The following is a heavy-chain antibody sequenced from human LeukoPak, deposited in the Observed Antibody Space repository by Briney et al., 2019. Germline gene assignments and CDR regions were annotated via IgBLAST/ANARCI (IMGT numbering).Heavy chain of an antibody. CDR1: GGSISSYY. Sequence: SETLSLTCTVSGGSISSYYWSWIRQPPGKGLEWIGYIYYSGSTNYNPSLKSRVTISVDTSKNQFSLKLSSVTAADTAVYYCARHKRYYDQMDFDLWGRGTLVTVSS. CDR3: ARHKRYYDQMDFDL. CDR2: IYYSGST. V-gene: IGHV4-59*08. J-gene: IGHJ2*01. D-gene: IGHD3-22*01.